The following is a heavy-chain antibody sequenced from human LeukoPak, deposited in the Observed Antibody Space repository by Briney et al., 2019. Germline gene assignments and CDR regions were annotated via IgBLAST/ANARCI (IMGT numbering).Heavy chain of an antibody. D-gene: IGHD2-15*01. Sequence: SETLSLTWTISGASISTYYWSWIRQPAGKGLEWIGRIYASGNTYKNPSLESRVTMSVDTSNNQFTLNLTSVTGADTAMYYCVKDGPLGSDFWGQGTQVTVSS. J-gene: IGHJ4*02. CDR1: GASISTYY. CDR3: VKDGPLGSDF. CDR2: IYASGNT. V-gene: IGHV4-4*07.